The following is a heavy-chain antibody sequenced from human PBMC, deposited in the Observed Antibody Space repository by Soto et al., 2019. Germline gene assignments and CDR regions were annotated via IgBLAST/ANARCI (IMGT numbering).Heavy chain of an antibody. Sequence: VKVSCKTSGFMFTSSAVQWVRQARGQRLEWMGWLVVGSGNTHYAKQFQERVTLTRDMSTGTAYMELSSLRSEDTALYSRAAVPVLRVLKWLPAYFDYWGQGSLVTVSA. V-gene: IGHV1-58*01. D-gene: IGHD3-3*01. J-gene: IGHJ4*02. CDR1: GFMFTSSA. CDR3: AAVPVLRVLKWLPAYFDY. CDR2: LVVGSGNT.